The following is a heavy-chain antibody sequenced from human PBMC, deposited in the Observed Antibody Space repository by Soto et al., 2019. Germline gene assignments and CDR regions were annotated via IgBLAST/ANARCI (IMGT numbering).Heavy chain of an antibody. J-gene: IGHJ6*02. D-gene: IGHD4-17*01. V-gene: IGHV4-39*01. CDR1: GGSISSSSYY. CDR3: ARGVTTKGRSGPYGMDV. Sequence: SETLSLTCTVSGGSISSSSYYWGWIRQPPGKGLEWIGSIYYSGSTYYNPSLKSRVTISVDTSKNQFSLKLSSVTAADTAVYYCARGVTTKGRSGPYGMDVWGQGTTVTVSS. CDR2: IYYSGST.